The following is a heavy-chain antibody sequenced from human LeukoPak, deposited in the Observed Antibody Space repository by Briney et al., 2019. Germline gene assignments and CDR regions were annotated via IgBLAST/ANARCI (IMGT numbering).Heavy chain of an antibody. D-gene: IGHD6-19*01. CDR1: GFTFDDYA. Sequence: GGSLRLSCAASGFTFDDYAMHWVRQAPGKGLEWVSGISWNSGSIHYADSVKGRFTVSRDNAKNSLYLQMNSLITEDTALYYCARFDSGWQALDYWGQGTLVTVSS. J-gene: IGHJ4*02. V-gene: IGHV3-9*01. CDR2: ISWNSGSI. CDR3: ARFDSGWQALDY.